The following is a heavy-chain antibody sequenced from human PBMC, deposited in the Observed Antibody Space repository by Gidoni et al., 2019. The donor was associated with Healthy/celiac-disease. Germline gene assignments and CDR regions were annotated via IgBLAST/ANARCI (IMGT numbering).Heavy chain of an antibody. CDR3: ARSIAAAGTTPYDAFDI. CDR1: GFSLSTSGVG. J-gene: IGHJ3*02. V-gene: IGHV2-5*02. D-gene: IGHD6-13*01. CDR2: IYWDDDK. Sequence: QITLKESGPTLVKPTQTLTLTCTFSGFSLSTSGVGVGWIRQPPGKALEWLALIYWDDDKRYSPSLKSRLTITKDTSTNQVVLTMTNMDPVDTATYYCARSIAAAGTTPYDAFDIWGQGTMVTVSS.